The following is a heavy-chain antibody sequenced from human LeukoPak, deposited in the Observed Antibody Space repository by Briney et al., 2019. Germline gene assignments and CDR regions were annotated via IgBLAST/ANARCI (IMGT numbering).Heavy chain of an antibody. Sequence: PSETLSLTCTVSGGSISSYYWSWIRQPAGKGLEWIGRICTSGSTNYNPSLKSRVTMSVDTSKNQFSLKLSSVTAADTAVYYCARVEQLVRPGWFDPWGQGTLVTVSS. CDR3: ARVEQLVRPGWFDP. CDR2: ICTSGST. D-gene: IGHD6-13*01. V-gene: IGHV4-4*07. J-gene: IGHJ5*02. CDR1: GGSISSYY.